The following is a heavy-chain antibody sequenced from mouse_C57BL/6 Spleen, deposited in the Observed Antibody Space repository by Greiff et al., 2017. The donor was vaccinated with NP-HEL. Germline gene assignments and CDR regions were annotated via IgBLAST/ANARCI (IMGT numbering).Heavy chain of an antibody. CDR2: ISDGGSYT. V-gene: IGHV5-4*01. Sequence: EVMLVESGGGLVKPGGSLKLSCAASGFTFSSYAMSWVRQTPEKRLEWVATISDGGSYTYYPDNVKGRFTISRDNAKNNLYLQMSHLKAEDTAMYYCARDRRCAYWGQGTLVTVSA. J-gene: IGHJ3*01. CDR3: ARDRRCAY. CDR1: GFTFSSYA.